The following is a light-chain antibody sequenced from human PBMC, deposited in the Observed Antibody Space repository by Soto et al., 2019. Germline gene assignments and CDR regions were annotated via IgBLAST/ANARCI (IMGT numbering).Light chain of an antibody. CDR3: QQYHDPPPMT. CDR2: DAS. V-gene: IGKV1-33*01. CDR1: QDISKS. Sequence: DIQMTQSPSSLSASVGDRVTITCQASQDISKSLNWYQQKPGKATKLLIYDASNLETGVPSRFSASVPGTDFTFTISSLQAEDIATYYCQQYHDPPPMTFGPGTKVDSK. J-gene: IGKJ3*01.